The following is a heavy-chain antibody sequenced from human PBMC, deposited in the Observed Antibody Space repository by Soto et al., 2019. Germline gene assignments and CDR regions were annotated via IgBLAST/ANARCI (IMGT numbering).Heavy chain of an antibody. D-gene: IGHD1-26*01. CDR2: ISPKSGAT. CDR3: GKGRSGEVGVFY. J-gene: IGHJ4*02. V-gene: IGHV1-2*02. CDR1: GYTFTGYY. Sequence: QVQLVQSGAEVTESGASVKVSCKASGYTFTGYYIHWVRQAPGQGPEWVGEISPKSGATRYAQKFQGGATLTKDTSITTEYMELSNLSPDDTAVYYCGKGRSGEVGVFYWGQGTLVTVHS.